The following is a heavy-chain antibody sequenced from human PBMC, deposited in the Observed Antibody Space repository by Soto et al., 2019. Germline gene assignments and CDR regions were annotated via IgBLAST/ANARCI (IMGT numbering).Heavy chain of an antibody. Sequence: ASVKGSCKASGYTFTSYGISWVRQAPGQGLEWMGWLSAYNGNTNYAQKLQGRGTMTTHTSTRTAYMELRSLRSDDTAVYYCARDRGYYYDSSGYDAFDIWGQWTMVTVS. CDR2: LSAYNGNT. CDR1: GYTFTSYG. CDR3: ARDRGYYYDSSGYDAFDI. V-gene: IGHV1-18*01. J-gene: IGHJ3*02. D-gene: IGHD3-22*01.